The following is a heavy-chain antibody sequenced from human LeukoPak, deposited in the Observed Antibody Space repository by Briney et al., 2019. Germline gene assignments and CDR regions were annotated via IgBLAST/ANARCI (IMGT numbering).Heavy chain of an antibody. CDR2: VFHSGST. J-gene: IGHJ6*02. V-gene: IGHV4-39*01. Sequence: SETLSLTCTVSGSSLSSTTHYWGWIRQPPGKGLEWIGNVFHSGSTSYNPSLKSRVTISVDTSKTQFSLKLSSVTAADTAVYYCARQGIDSSDDYYYYGMDVWGQGTTVTVSS. CDR1: GSSLSSTTHY. CDR3: ARQGIDSSDDYYYYGMDV. D-gene: IGHD2-15*01.